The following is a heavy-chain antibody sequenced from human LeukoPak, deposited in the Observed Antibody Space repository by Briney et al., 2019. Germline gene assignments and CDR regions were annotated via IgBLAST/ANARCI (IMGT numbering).Heavy chain of an antibody. CDR2: INHSGST. CDR1: GGSFSGYY. D-gene: IGHD2-2*01. J-gene: IGHJ3*02. CDR3: ARETSEDIVVVPAAIRPGRDAFDI. Sequence: SETLSLTCAVYGGSFSGYYWSWIRQPPGKGLEWIGEINHSGSTNYNPSLKSRVTISVDTSKNQFSLKLSSATAADTAVYYCARETSEDIVVVPAAIRPGRDAFDIWGQGTMVTVSS. V-gene: IGHV4-34*01.